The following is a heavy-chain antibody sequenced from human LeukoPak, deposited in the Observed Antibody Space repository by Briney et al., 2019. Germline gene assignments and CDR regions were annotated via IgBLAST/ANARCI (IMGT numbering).Heavy chain of an antibody. CDR3: SRHPAEGDY. D-gene: IGHD2-15*01. CDR1: GFTFSDSY. J-gene: IGHJ4*02. CDR2: ISGSSDNT. V-gene: IGHV3-11*03. Sequence: GSLRLSCAASGFTFSDSYMSWIRQAPGKGLEWVSYISGSSDNTNYADSVKGQFTISRDNAKNSLYLQMNSLRAEDTAVYYCSRHPAEGDYWGQGTLVTVSS.